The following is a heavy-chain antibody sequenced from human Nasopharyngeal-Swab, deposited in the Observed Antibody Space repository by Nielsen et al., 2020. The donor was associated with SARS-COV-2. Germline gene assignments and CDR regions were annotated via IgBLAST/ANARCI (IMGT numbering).Heavy chain of an antibody. CDR1: GYSFTSYW. CDR2: IYPGDSDT. CDR3: ARQGITMVRGVRLEWFDP. J-gene: IGHJ5*02. D-gene: IGHD3-10*01. Sequence: SCKGSGYSFTSYWISWVRQMPGKGLEWMGIIYPGDSDTRYGPSFQGQVTISADKSISTAYLQWSSLKASDTAMYYCARQGITMVRGVRLEWFDPWGQGTLVTVSS. V-gene: IGHV5-51*01.